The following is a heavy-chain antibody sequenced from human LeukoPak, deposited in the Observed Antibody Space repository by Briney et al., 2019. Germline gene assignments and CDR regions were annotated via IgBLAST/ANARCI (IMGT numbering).Heavy chain of an antibody. D-gene: IGHD3-3*01. V-gene: IGHV3-15*01. CDR3: TTGDYDFWSGYSDY. CDR2: IKSKTDGRTT. J-gene: IGHJ4*02. CDR1: GFTFSNAW. Sequence: PGGSLRLSCAASGFTFSNAWMSWVRQAPGKGLEWVGRIKSKTDGRTTDYAAPVKGRFTISRDDSKNTLFRQMSTLKTEDTAVYYCTTGDYDFWSGYSDYWGQGTLVTVSS.